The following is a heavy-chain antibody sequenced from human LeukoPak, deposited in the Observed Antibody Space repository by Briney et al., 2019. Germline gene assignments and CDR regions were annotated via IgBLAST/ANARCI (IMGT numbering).Heavy chain of an antibody. V-gene: IGHV1-8*01. CDR3: ARGFVLLWFGELGPSYYYGMDV. CDR2: MNPNSGNT. J-gene: IGHJ6*02. Sequence: ASVKVSCKASGYTFTSYDMNWVRQATGQGLEWMGWMNPNSGNTGYAQKFQGRVTMTRNTSISAAYMELSSLRSEDTAVYYCARGFVLLWFGELGPSYYYGMDVWGQGTTVTVSS. D-gene: IGHD3-10*01. CDR1: GYTFTSYD.